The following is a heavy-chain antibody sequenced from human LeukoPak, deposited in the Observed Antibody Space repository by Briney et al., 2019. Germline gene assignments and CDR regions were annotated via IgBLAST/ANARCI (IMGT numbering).Heavy chain of an antibody. CDR1: GFTFSSYA. D-gene: IGHD3-10*01. CDR2: ISYDGSNK. V-gene: IGHV3-30-3*02. CDR3: AKSELVRGVGTYN. J-gene: IGHJ4*02. Sequence: GGSLRLSCAASGFTFSSYAMHWVRQAPGKGLEWVAVISYDGSNKYYADSVKGRFTISRDNSKNTLYLQMNSLRAEDTAVYYCAKSELVRGVGTYNWGQGTLVTVSS.